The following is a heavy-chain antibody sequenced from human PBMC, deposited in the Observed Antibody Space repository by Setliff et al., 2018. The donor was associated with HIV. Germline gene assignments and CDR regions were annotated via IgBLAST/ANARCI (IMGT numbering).Heavy chain of an antibody. Sequence: PSETLSLTCTVSGGSASNSRYYWAWIRQPPGKGLEYIGSIHYNEKTYYNPSLKSRVTISIDTSKNQFSLNLTSVTAADTAVYYCAKQPGGHSFFDHWGQGILVTVSS. CDR2: IHYNEKT. CDR1: GGSASNSRYY. V-gene: IGHV4-39*01. D-gene: IGHD2-15*01. CDR3: AKQPGGHSFFDH. J-gene: IGHJ4*02.